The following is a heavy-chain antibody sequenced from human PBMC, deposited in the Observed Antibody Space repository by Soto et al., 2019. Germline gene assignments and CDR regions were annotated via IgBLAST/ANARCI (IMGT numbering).Heavy chain of an antibody. Sequence: QVQLVQSGAEVKKPGSSVKVSCKASGGTFSSYAISWVRLAPGQGLEWMGGIIPIFGTANYAQKFQGRVTITAYEPTSTAYMELSSLRSEDTAVYNCARRGRGLGDSTYSDPHGMDVWGQGTTVTVSS. V-gene: IGHV1-69*12. D-gene: IGHD2-21*02. CDR1: GGTFSSYA. J-gene: IGHJ6*02. CDR2: IIPIFGTA. CDR3: ARRGRGLGDSTYSDPHGMDV.